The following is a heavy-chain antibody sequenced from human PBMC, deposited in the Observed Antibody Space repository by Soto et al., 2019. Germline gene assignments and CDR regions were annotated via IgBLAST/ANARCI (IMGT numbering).Heavy chain of an antibody. Sequence: SETLSLTCTVSGGSISSGGYYWSWIRQHPGKGLEWIGYIYYSGSTYYNPSLKSRVTISVDTSKNQFSLKLSSVTAADTAVYYCARAYPHFSYYDFWSVYHPTFDYWGQGTLVTVS. CDR2: IYYSGST. D-gene: IGHD3-3*01. V-gene: IGHV4-31*03. CDR3: ARAYPHFSYYDFWSVYHPTFDY. CDR1: GGSISSGGYY. J-gene: IGHJ4*02.